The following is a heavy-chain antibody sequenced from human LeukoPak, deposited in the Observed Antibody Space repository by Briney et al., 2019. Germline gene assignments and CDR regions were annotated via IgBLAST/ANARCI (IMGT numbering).Heavy chain of an antibody. V-gene: IGHV1-18*01. CDR2: ISAYNGNT. CDR1: GYTFTSYG. CDR3: ARDTLGYCSSTSCYPRRDLDY. D-gene: IGHD2-2*01. J-gene: IGHJ4*02. Sequence: ASVKVSCKASGYTFTSYGISWVRQAPGQGLEWMGWISAYNGNTNYPQKLQGRVTMTTDTSTSTAYMELRSLRSDDTAVYYCARDTLGYCSSTSCYPRRDLDYGGQGTLVTVSS.